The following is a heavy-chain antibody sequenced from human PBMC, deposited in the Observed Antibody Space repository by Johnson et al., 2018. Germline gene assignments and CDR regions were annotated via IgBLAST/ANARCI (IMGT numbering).Heavy chain of an antibody. J-gene: IGHJ3*02. D-gene: IGHD3-3*01. Sequence: QVQLQESGPGLVKPSETLSLTCTVSGGSISSYSWSWIRQPPGKGLEWIGYIYYSGSTNYNPSLQSRVPISVDTSQNQFPLKLSSVTAAETAVYYCARDVYDFWSGYSNSISRRHDAFDIWGQGTMVTVSS. CDR3: ARDVYDFWSGYSNSISRRHDAFDI. CDR2: IYYSGST. V-gene: IGHV4-59*01. CDR1: GGSISSYS.